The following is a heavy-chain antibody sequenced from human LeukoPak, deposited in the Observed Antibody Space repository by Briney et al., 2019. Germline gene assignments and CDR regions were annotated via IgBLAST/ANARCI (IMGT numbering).Heavy chain of an antibody. CDR1: GYTFTAYY. J-gene: IGHJ4*02. CDR2: INPNSDGT. CDR3: ASVTYYDSSGYYLGDY. D-gene: IGHD3-22*01. V-gene: IGHV1-2*06. Sequence: ASVKVSCKASGYTFTAYYIHWVRQARGQGLEWMGRINPNSDGTNYAQKFQGRVTMTRDTSISTAYMELSRLKSDDTAVYYCASVTYYDSSGYYLGDYWGQGTLVTVSS.